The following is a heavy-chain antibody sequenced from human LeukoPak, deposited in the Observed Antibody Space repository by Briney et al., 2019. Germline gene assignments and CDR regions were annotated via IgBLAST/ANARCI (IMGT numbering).Heavy chain of an antibody. V-gene: IGHV3-43D*03. J-gene: IGHJ6*03. CDR1: GFTFDDYI. D-gene: IGHD1-14*01. CDR2: ISWDGGST. CDR3: AKAFSETAYYMDV. Sequence: GGSLRLSCAASGFTFDDYIMHWARQAPGKGLEWVSLISWDGGSTYYTDSVKGRFTISRDNSKNSLYLQVNSLRAEDTALYYCAKAFSETAYYMDVWGKGTTVTVSS.